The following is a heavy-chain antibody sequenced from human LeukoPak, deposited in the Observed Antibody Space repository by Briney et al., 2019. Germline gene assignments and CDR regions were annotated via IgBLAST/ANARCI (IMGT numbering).Heavy chain of an antibody. CDR1: GGSISSYY. V-gene: IGHV4-4*07. Sequence: SETLSLTCTVSGGSISSYYWSWIRQPAGKGLEWIGRIYTSGSTNYNPSLKSRVTMSVDTSKNQFSLKLSSVTAADTAVYYCARDVLRQQLVSTWFDPWGQGTLVTVSS. J-gene: IGHJ5*02. CDR3: ARDVLRQQLVSTWFDP. CDR2: IYTSGST. D-gene: IGHD6-13*01.